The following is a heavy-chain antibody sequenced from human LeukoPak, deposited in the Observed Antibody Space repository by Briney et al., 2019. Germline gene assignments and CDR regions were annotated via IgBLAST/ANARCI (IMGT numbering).Heavy chain of an antibody. CDR3: AKGWYSSGWYVDY. Sequence: GGSLRLSCAASGFTFSSYGMHWVRQAPGKGLEWGAVISYDGSNKYYADSVKGRFTISRDNSKNTLYLQMNSLRAEDTAVYYCAKGWYSSGWYVDYWGQGTLVTVSS. CDR2: ISYDGSNK. J-gene: IGHJ4*02. D-gene: IGHD6-19*01. V-gene: IGHV3-30*18. CDR1: GFTFSSYG.